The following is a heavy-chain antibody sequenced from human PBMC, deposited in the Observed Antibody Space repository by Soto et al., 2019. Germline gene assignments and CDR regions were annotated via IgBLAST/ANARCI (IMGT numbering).Heavy chain of an antibody. CDR1: GYTFTSYG. V-gene: IGHV1-18*01. CDR2: ISAYNGNT. Sequence: ASVKVSCKASGYTFTSYGIGWVRQAPGQGLEWMGWISAYNGNTNYAQKLQGRVTMTTDTSTSTAYMELRSLRSDDTAVYYCARVWGTSSSSVFDYWGQGTLVTVSS. D-gene: IGHD6-6*01. J-gene: IGHJ4*02. CDR3: ARVWGTSSSSVFDY.